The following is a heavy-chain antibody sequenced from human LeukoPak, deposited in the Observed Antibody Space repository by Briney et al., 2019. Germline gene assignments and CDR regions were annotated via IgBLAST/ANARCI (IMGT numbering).Heavy chain of an antibody. CDR3: ARGRGYCSSTSCYPGFYYYYYGMDV. V-gene: IGHV3-21*01. Sequence: KSGGSLRLSCAASGFTFSSYSMNWVRQAPGKGLEWVSSISSSSSYIYYADSVKGRFTISRDNAKNSLYLQMNSLRAEDTAVYYCARGRGYCSSTSCYPGFYYYYYGMDVWGQGTTVTVSS. CDR1: GFTFSSYS. CDR2: ISSSSSYI. J-gene: IGHJ6*02. D-gene: IGHD2-2*01.